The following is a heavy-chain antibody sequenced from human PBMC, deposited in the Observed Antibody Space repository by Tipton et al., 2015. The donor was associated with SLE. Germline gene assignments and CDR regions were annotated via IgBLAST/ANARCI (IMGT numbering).Heavy chain of an antibody. CDR2: INHSGST. CDR3: VRGPPPYCSSTSCYYWFDP. J-gene: IGHJ5*02. CDR1: GGSFSGYY. Sequence: LRLSCAVYGGSFSGYYWSWIRQPPGKGLEWIGEINHSGSTNYNPSLKSRVTISVDTSKNQFSLKLSSVTAADTAVYYCVRGPPPYCSSTSCYYWFDPWGQGTLVTVSS. D-gene: IGHD2-2*01. V-gene: IGHV4-34*01.